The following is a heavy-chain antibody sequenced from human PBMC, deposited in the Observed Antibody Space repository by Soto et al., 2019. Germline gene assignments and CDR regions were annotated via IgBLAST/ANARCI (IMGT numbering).Heavy chain of an antibody. Sequence: QVQLVESGGGVVQPGRSLRLSCAASGFTFSSYGMHWVRQAPGKGLEWVAVIWYDGSNKYYADSVKGRFTTSRDNSKNTLYLQMNSLRAEDTAVYYCARDMIDYGSGSTYFDYWGQGTLVTVSS. CDR1: GFTFSSYG. D-gene: IGHD3-10*01. CDR2: IWYDGSNK. J-gene: IGHJ4*02. CDR3: ARDMIDYGSGSTYFDY. V-gene: IGHV3-33*01.